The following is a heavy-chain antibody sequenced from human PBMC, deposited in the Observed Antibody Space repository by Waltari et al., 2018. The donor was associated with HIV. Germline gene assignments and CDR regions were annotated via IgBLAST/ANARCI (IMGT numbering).Heavy chain of an antibody. CDR3: ARGYYYDSSGHYQFDY. CDR2: INHSGNT. D-gene: IGHD3-22*01. Sequence: QVHLQQWGAGLLKPSETLSLTCAVYGESFSGYYWNWIRQSPGKGLEWIGEINHSGNTNNNPSVKSGVSMAVDTSRNHLALKRTSVTAADAAVYYCARGYYYDSSGHYQFDYWGQGTLLTVSS. CDR1: GESFSGYY. J-gene: IGHJ4*02. V-gene: IGHV4-34*01.